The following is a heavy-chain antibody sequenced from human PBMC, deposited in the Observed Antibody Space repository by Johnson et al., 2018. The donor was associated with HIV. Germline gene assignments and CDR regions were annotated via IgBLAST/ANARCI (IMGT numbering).Heavy chain of an antibody. V-gene: IGHV3-30*02. CDR3: AKGRWEATTYDDAFDI. D-gene: IGHD1-26*01. CDR2: IRYDGSNK. J-gene: IGHJ3*02. Sequence: QMLLVESGGGVVQPGGSLRLSCAASGFTFSSYGMHWVRQAPGKGLEWVAFIRYDGSNKYYADSVTGRFTISRDNSKNTLYLQMNSLRAEDTAVYYCAKGRWEATTYDDAFDIWGQGTMVTVSS. CDR1: GFTFSSYG.